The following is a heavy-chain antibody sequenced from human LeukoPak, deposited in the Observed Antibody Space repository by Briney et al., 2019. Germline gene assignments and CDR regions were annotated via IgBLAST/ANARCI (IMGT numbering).Heavy chain of an antibody. Sequence: SETLSLTCTVSGNSISSGDNYWSWIRQPAGKGLEWIGRIYTSGSTNYNPSLKSRVTISGDTSKNQFSLKLSSVTAADTAVYYCARAQFFYYYYYMDVWGKGTTVTVSS. CDR3: ARAQFFYYYYYMDV. J-gene: IGHJ6*03. CDR1: GNSISSGDNY. V-gene: IGHV4-61*02. D-gene: IGHD3-3*01. CDR2: IYTSGST.